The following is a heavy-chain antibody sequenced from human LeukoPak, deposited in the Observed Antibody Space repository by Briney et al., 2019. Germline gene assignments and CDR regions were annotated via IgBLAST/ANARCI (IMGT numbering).Heavy chain of an antibody. Sequence: GGSLRLFCEASGFTFDMYTMHWVRQAPGKGLEWVAAISSDSNDKHYADSLQGRFTISRDDSQNSLFLHMQSLRDDDTAIYYCARNFYFDSSADLDYWGQGTLVTVSS. V-gene: IGHV3-21*01. CDR2: ISSDSNDK. J-gene: IGHJ4*02. CDR1: GFTFDMYT. CDR3: ARNFYFDSSADLDY. D-gene: IGHD6-19*01.